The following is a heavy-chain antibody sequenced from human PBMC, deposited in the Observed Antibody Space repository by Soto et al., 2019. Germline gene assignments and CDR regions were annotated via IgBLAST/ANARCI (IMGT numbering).Heavy chain of an antibody. J-gene: IGHJ4*02. V-gene: IGHV4-31*03. Sequence: QVQLQESGPGLVKPSQTLSLTCTVSGGSISSGGYYWRWVRQHPGKGLEWIGYIYYSGSTYYNPSPKSRVTISVDTSKNQFSLKLSSVTAADTAVYYCALDNPSNQFDYRGQGTLVTVSS. CDR1: GGSISSGGYY. CDR3: ALDNPSNQFDY. CDR2: IYYSGST.